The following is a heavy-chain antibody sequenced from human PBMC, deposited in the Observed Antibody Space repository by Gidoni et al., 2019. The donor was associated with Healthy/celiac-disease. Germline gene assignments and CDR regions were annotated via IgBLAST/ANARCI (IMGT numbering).Heavy chain of an antibody. J-gene: IGHJ4*02. V-gene: IGHV1-46*01. CDR3: ARTSTRRDGYNPFDY. D-gene: IGHD5-12*01. Sequence: QVQLVQSGAEVKKPGASVKVSCKASGYTFTSYYMHWVRQAPGQGLEWMGIINPSGGSTSYAQKFQGRVTMTRDTSTSTVYMELSSLRSEDTAVYYCARTSTRRDGYNPFDYWGQGTLVTVSS. CDR2: INPSGGST. CDR1: GYTFTSYY.